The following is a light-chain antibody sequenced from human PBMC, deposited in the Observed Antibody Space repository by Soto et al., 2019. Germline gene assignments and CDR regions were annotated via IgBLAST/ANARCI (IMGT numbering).Light chain of an antibody. J-gene: IGKJ1*01. CDR1: QSVSNNY. Sequence: EIVLTQSPGTLSLSPGERATLSCRASQSVSNNYLAWYQQKPGQAPRLLIYGASNRATGIPDRFSGSGTGTDFTLTISRLEPEDFAVYSWKQYGSSGTFGQGTKVEIK. CDR2: GAS. V-gene: IGKV3-20*01. CDR3: KQYGSSGT.